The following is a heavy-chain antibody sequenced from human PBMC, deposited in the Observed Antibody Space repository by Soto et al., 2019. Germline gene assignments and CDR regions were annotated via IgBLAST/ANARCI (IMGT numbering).Heavy chain of an antibody. Sequence: QVQLQQWGAGLLKPSETLSLTCAVYGGSFSAYYWSWIRQRPGKGLEWIGEINHSGSPNYNPSLKSRVTISVDTSNNQFSLKLSSVTAADTAVYYCARRKGAYCSDGSCYEGYWGQGTLVTVSS. V-gene: IGHV4-34*01. CDR3: ARRKGAYCSDGSCYEGY. CDR2: INHSGSP. CDR1: GGSFSAYY. J-gene: IGHJ4*02. D-gene: IGHD2-15*01.